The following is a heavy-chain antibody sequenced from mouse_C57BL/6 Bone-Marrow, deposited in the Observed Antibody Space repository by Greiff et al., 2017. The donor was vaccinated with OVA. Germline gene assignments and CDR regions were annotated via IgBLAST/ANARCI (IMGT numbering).Heavy chain of an antibody. Sequence: DVMLVESGGGLVQPGGSLKLSCAASGFTFSDYYMYWVRQTPEKRLEWVAYISNGGGSTYYPDTVKGRFTISRDNAKNTLYLQMSRLKSEDTAMYYCARRDYYGSSYPYYAMDDWGQGTSVTVSS. CDR2: ISNGGGST. CDR1: GFTFSDYY. J-gene: IGHJ4*01. CDR3: ARRDYYGSSYPYYAMDD. D-gene: IGHD1-1*01. V-gene: IGHV5-12*01.